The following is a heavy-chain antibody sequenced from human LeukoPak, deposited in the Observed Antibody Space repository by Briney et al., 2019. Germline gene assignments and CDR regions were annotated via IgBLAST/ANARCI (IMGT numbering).Heavy chain of an antibody. CDR3: ASGRLTYYYDSSGSRGAFDI. V-gene: IGHV4-59*01. CDR1: GGSISSYY. Sequence: SETLSLTCTVSGGSISSYYWSWIRQPPGKGLVWIGYIYYSGSTNYNPSLKSRVTISVDTSKNQFSLKLSSVTAVDTVVYYGASGRLTYYYDSSGSRGAFDIWGQGTMVTVAS. J-gene: IGHJ3*02. D-gene: IGHD3-22*01. CDR2: IYYSGST.